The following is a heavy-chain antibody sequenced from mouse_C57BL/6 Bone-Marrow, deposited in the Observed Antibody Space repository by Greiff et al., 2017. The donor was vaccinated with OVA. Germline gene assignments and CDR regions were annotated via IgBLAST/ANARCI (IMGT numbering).Heavy chain of an antibody. Sequence: EVMLVESGAGLVKPGGSLKLSCAASGFTFSSYAMSWVRQTPEKRLEWVAYISSGGDYIYYADTVKGRFTISRDNARNTLYLQMSSLKSEDTAMYYCTRGSYYYGSSYYFDYWGQGTTLTVSS. CDR2: ISSGGDYI. V-gene: IGHV5-9-1*02. J-gene: IGHJ2*01. CDR1: GFTFSSYA. CDR3: TRGSYYYGSSYYFDY. D-gene: IGHD1-1*01.